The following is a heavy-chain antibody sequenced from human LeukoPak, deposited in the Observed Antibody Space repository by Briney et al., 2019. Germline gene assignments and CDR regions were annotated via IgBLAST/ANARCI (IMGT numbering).Heavy chain of an antibody. Sequence: GASVKVSCKASGYTFTSYYMHWVRQAPGQGLEWMGGINLSGGSTSYAQKFQGRVTMTRDTSTSTVHMELNSLRSEDTAVYYCARDGPYCSDFTCYVDYWGQGTLVTVSS. D-gene: IGHD2-15*01. J-gene: IGHJ4*02. CDR2: INLSGGST. CDR1: GYTFTSYY. V-gene: IGHV1-46*01. CDR3: ARDGPYCSDFTCYVDY.